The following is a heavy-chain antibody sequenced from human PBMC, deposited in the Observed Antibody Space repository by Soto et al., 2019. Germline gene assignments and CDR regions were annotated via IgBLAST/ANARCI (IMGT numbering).Heavy chain of an antibody. V-gene: IGHV4-59*01. CDR3: ARAQEGRYYYYYGMDV. CDR1: GGSISSYY. CDR2: IYYSGST. J-gene: IGHJ6*02. Sequence: SETLSLTCTVSGGSISSYYWGWIRQPPGKGLEWIGYIYYSGSTNYNPSLKSRVTISVDTSKNQFSLKLSSVTAADTAVYYCARAQEGRYYYYYGMDVWGQGTTVTVSS.